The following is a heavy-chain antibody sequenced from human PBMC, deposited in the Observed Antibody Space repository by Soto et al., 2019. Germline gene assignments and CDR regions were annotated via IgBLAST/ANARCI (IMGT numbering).Heavy chain of an antibody. CDR2: IYNSGST. CDR1: GGSISGYY. J-gene: IGHJ6*03. CDR3: ASFLGLDYYYYMDV. V-gene: IGHV4-59*08. Sequence: SETLSLTCTVSGGSISGYYWSWIRQPPGKGLEWIGYIYNSGSTNYNPSLKSRVTISVDTSKNQFSLKLISVTAADTAVYYCASFLGLDYYYYMDVWGKRTRVTVPS.